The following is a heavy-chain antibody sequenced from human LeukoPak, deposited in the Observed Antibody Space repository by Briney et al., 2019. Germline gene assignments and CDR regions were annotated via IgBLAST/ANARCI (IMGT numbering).Heavy chain of an antibody. CDR1: GYPFTGYY. CDR3: ARDRAGYSNCWYSDY. J-gene: IGHJ4*02. V-gene: IGHV1-2*02. D-gene: IGHD6-19*01. Sequence: ASVNLSCAASGYPFTGYYVHWVRQAPGQGLEWMGWINPNSGGTNYAQTFQGRVTMTRDKSISTAYMELSRLRSDDTAVYYCARDRAGYSNCWYSDYWGQGTLVTVSS. CDR2: INPNSGGT.